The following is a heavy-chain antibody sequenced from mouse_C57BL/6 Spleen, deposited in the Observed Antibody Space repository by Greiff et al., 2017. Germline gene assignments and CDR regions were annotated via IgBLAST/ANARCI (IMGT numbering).Heavy chain of an antibody. CDR3: ARDGYDYDKVLFAY. J-gene: IGHJ3*01. D-gene: IGHD2-4*01. Sequence: QVQLQQPGAELVKPGASVKMSCKASGYTFTSYWITWVKQRPGQGLEWIGDIYPGSGSTNYNEKFKSKATLTVDTSSSTAYMQLSSLTSEDSAVYYCARDGYDYDKVLFAYWGQGTLVTVSA. CDR1: GYTFTSYW. V-gene: IGHV1-55*01. CDR2: IYPGSGST.